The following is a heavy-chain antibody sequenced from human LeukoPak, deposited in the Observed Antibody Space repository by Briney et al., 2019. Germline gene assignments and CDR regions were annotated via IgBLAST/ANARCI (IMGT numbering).Heavy chain of an antibody. V-gene: IGHV3-9*01. Sequence: GMSLRLSCAASGFAFDDYALHWVRQAPGKGLEWVSGVSWNSVTTGYGESVKGRFTISRDNAKNSLFLQMDSLRPEDTGFYYCAKDRAQGVPFRVIDHWGQGTLVTVTS. J-gene: IGHJ1*01. CDR1: GFAFDDYA. D-gene: IGHD2-21*01. CDR2: VSWNSVTT. CDR3: AKDRAQGVPFRVIDH.